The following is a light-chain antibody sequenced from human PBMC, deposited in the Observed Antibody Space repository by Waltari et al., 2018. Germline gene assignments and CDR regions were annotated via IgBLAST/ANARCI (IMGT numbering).Light chain of an antibody. CDR1: QSVSRY. CDR3: QLLVNWPLFT. Sequence: DIVLTQPLAPMPLSPAERAALSSRVSQSVSRYLAWYQQKPGQAPRLLIYETSNRATGIPARFSGSGSATDFTLTISSLEPEDFAVYYCQLLVNWPLFTFGPGTRVDV. J-gene: IGKJ3*01. V-gene: IGKV3-11*01. CDR2: ETS.